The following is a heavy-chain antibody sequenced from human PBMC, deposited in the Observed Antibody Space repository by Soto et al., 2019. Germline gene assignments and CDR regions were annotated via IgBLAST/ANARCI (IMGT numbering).Heavy chain of an antibody. D-gene: IGHD3-10*01. J-gene: IGHJ4*02. CDR1: GYTFTGYY. V-gene: IGHV1-2*04. Sequence: QVQLVQSGAEVKKPGASVKVSCKASGYTFTGYYMHWVRQAPGQGLEWMGWINPNSGGTNYAQKLXXWXTXXRDTSISTAYMELSRLRSDDTAVYYCARGGYYFDYWGQGTLVTVSS. CDR2: INPNSGGT. CDR3: ARGGYYFDY.